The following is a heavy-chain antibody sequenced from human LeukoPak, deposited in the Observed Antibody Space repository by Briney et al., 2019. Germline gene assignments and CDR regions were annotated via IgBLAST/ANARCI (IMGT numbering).Heavy chain of an antibody. CDR3: AREQPGYFDY. CDR2: IRYDGSIK. CDR1: GFTFRNYG. V-gene: IGHV3-30*02. Sequence: GGSLRLSCAASGFTFRNYGMHWVRLAPGKGLEWVAFIRYDGSIKYYVDSVKGRFTVSRDNSKNTLYLQMNSLRAEDTAVYYCAREQPGYFDYWGQGTLVTVSS. J-gene: IGHJ4*02. D-gene: IGHD1-26*01.